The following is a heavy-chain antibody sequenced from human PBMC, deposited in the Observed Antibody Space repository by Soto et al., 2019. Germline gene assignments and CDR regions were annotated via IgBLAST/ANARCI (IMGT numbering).Heavy chain of an antibody. J-gene: IGHJ6*02. Sequence: GESLKISCKGSGYNFINYWINWVRQTPGKGLEWMGTIDPSDSYTNYNPSFQGHVTISADKSISTAYLQWSSLKASDTAMFYCARQRQGYSNRRIGMDVWGQGTTVTVSS. V-gene: IGHV5-10-1*01. CDR1: GYNFINYW. CDR3: ARQRQGYSNRRIGMDV. CDR2: IDPSDSYT. D-gene: IGHD6-13*01.